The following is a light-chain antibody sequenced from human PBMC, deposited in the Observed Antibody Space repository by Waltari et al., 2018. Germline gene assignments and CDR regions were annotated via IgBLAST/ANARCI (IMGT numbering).Light chain of an antibody. CDR1: SHHVGGSGY. Sequence: QSALTQPASVSGSPGQSVSISCTGSSHHVGGSGYFPWYQQYPGKAPKLMIYEVSYRPSGISTRFSGSKSGNTASLTISGLQAEDEAVYYCSSHTSTVPHVFGTGTKVTVV. V-gene: IGLV2-14*03. CDR2: EVS. CDR3: SSHTSTVPHV. J-gene: IGLJ1*01.